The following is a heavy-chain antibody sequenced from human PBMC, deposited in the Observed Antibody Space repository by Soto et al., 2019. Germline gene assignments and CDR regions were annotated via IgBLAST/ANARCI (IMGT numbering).Heavy chain of an antibody. D-gene: IGHD6-13*01. V-gene: IGHV1-69*12. Sequence: QVQLVQSGAEVKKPGSSVKVSCKASGGTFSSYAISWVRQAPGQGLEWMGGIIPIFCTANYAQKFQGRVTITADESTSTAYMELSSLRSEDTAVYYCARGRVAAAGTSYYYYGMDVWGQGTTVTVSS. CDR1: GGTFSSYA. CDR2: IIPIFCTA. CDR3: ARGRVAAAGTSYYYYGMDV. J-gene: IGHJ6*02.